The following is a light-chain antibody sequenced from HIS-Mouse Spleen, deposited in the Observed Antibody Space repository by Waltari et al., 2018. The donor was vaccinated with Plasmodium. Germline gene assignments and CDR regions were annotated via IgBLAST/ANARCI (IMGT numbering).Light chain of an antibody. V-gene: IGKV1-39*01. CDR3: QQSYSTWT. Sequence: DIQMTQSPSSLSASVGDRVTITCRASQTISSYLNWYQQKPGKAHQLLFYASSSLQSGVPSRFSGSGSGTAFTLTISSLQPEDFATYYCQQSYSTWTFGQGTKVAIK. J-gene: IGKJ1*01. CDR2: ASS. CDR1: QTISSY.